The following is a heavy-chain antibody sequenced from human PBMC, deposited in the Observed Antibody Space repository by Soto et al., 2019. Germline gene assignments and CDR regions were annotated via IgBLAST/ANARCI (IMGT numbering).Heavy chain of an antibody. V-gene: IGHV4-59*01. CDR2: IYYSGST. CDR1: GGSISSYY. D-gene: IGHD3-22*01. Sequence: KTSETLSLTCTVSGGSISSYYWSWIRQPPGKGLEWIGYIYYSGSTNYNPSLKSRVTISVDTSKNQFSLKLSSVTAADTAVYYCASLTYYDSSGYYYPGNWFDPWGQGTLVTVSS. CDR3: ASLTYYDSSGYYYPGNWFDP. J-gene: IGHJ5*02.